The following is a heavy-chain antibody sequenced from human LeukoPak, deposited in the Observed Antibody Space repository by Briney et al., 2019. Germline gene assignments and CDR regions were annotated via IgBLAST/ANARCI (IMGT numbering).Heavy chain of an antibody. Sequence: PSETLSPTCTVSGGSISSSTYYWGWIRQPPGKGLECIGSIYYSGSTYYNPSLKSRVTISVDTSKNQFSLRLTSVTAADTAVYYCARHMGNYYSYMDVWGKGTTVTVSS. D-gene: IGHD3-10*01. CDR1: GGSISSSTYY. V-gene: IGHV4-39*01. CDR3: ARHMGNYYSYMDV. CDR2: IYYSGST. J-gene: IGHJ6*03.